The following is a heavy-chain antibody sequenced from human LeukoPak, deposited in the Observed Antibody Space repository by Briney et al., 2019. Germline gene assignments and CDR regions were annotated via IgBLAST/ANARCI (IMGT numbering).Heavy chain of an antibody. D-gene: IGHD4-17*01. Sequence: TGGSLRLSCAASGFTFRSYWMSWVRQAPGKGLEWVSAISGSGGSTYYADSVKGRFTISRDNSKNTLYLQMNSLRAEDTAVYYCATTVTGRAFDIWGQGTMVTVSS. J-gene: IGHJ3*02. CDR2: ISGSGGST. V-gene: IGHV3-23*01. CDR1: GFTFRSYW. CDR3: ATTVTGRAFDI.